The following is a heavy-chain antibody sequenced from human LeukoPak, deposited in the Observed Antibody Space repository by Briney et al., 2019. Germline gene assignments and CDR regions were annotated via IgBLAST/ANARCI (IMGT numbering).Heavy chain of an antibody. V-gene: IGHV1-18*01. Sequence: ASVKVSCKASGYTFTSYGITWVRQAPGQGLEWMGWISAYNGNTNYAQKLQGRVTMTTDTSTSTAYMELRSLRSDDTAVYYCARARSVGPTTEPYYFDYWGQGTLVTVSS. J-gene: IGHJ4*02. CDR2: ISAYNGNT. CDR1: GYTFTSYG. D-gene: IGHD1-26*01. CDR3: ARARSVGPTTEPYYFDY.